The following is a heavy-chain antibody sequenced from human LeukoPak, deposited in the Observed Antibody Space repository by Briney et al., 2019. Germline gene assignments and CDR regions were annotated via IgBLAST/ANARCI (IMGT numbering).Heavy chain of an antibody. D-gene: IGHD6-6*01. CDR2: IFTSGRT. Sequence: SETLSLTCSVSGGSISGHFWSWIRQPPGKGLEGVGRIFTSGRTNYSPSLKSRVTMSVDTSKNQFSLRLSSVTAADTAVYYCAAPLKAEGVAARLIGNAFDIWGLGTMVTVSS. J-gene: IGHJ3*02. CDR1: GGSISGHF. CDR3: AAPLKAEGVAARLIGNAFDI. V-gene: IGHV4-4*07.